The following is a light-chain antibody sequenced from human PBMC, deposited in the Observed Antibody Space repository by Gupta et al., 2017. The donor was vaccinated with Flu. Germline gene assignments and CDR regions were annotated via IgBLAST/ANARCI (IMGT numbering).Light chain of an antibody. CDR3: QQYYRTSYS. Sequence: DIVMTQSPDSLAVSLGERATINCKSSQSVLYSSNNKNYLAWYQQKPGQPPKLLIYWASTRESGVPDRVSGSGSGTDFTLTISSLQAEDVAVYYCQQYYRTSYSFGQGTKLEIK. CDR2: WAS. V-gene: IGKV4-1*01. CDR1: QSVLYSSNNKNY. J-gene: IGKJ2*03.